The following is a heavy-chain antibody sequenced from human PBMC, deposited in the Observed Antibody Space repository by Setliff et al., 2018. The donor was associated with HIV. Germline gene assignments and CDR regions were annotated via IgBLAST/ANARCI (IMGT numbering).Heavy chain of an antibody. J-gene: IGHJ4*02. CDR2: IIPIFGTA. CDR3: ARDYPRMGYSYGPNYFDY. Sequence: VASVKVSCKASGGTFSSYAISWVRQAPGQGLEWMGRIIPIFGTANYAQKFQGRVTITADKSTSTAYMELSSLRSEETAVYYCARDYPRMGYSYGPNYFDYWGQGTLVTISS. V-gene: IGHV1-69*06. CDR1: GGTFSSYA. D-gene: IGHD5-18*01.